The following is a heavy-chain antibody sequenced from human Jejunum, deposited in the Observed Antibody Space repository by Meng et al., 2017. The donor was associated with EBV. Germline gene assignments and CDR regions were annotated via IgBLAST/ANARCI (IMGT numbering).Heavy chain of an antibody. CDR3: SGDIRSEWGFNY. D-gene: IGHD1-26*01. V-gene: IGHV3-15*01. CDR2: IKSKTDGETT. J-gene: IGHJ4*02. CDR1: GFSFVTAW. Sequence: HLVESGGGLVESGGSLTLSCAASGFSFVTAWMSWVRQAPGKGLEWVGRIKSKTDGETTDYAAPIKGRFTISRDDSKNILYLQMNSLQKEDAAMYYCSGDIRSEWGFNYWGQGSLVTVSS.